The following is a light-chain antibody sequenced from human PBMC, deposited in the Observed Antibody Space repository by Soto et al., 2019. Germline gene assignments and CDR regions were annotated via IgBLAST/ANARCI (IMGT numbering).Light chain of an antibody. CDR3: QQYNSWPLT. J-gene: IGKJ4*01. CDR2: DAS. CDR1: QTISKN. Sequence: ERMMTQSPATLSLSPGETATLSCRASQTISKNLAWYQQKPGQAPRLLIYDASTRATDIPDRFSGSGSGTEFTLTISSLKSEDFAVYYCQQYNSWPLTFGGGTKVEIK. V-gene: IGKV3-15*01.